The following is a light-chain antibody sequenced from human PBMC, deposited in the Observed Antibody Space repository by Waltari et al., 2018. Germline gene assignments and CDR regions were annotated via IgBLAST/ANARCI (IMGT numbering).Light chain of an antibody. CDR3: QQYGSSPPCT. CDR2: GAS. V-gene: IGKV3-20*01. CDR1: QSVSSSY. Sequence: EIVLTQSPGPLSLSPWESATPSCRASQSVSSSYFAWYQQKPGQAPRLLIYGASSRATGIPDRFSGSGSGTDFTLTISRLEPEDFAVYYCQQYGSSPPCTFGQGTKLEIK. J-gene: IGKJ2*02.